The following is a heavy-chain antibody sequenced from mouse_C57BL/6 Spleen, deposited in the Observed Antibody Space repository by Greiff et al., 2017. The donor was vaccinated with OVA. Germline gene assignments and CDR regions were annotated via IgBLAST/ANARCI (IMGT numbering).Heavy chain of an antibody. V-gene: IGHV5-9-1*02. CDR1: GFTFSSYA. CDR3: TREYCGFLYAMDY. J-gene: IGHJ4*01. CDR2: ISSGGDYI. Sequence: DVMLVESGEGLVKPGGSLKLSCAASGFTFSSYAMSWVRQTPEQRLEWVAYISSGGDYIYYADTVKGRFTISRDNSRNTLDLQRSRLKSEDTAMDYYTREYCGFLYAMDYWGQGTSVTVSS. D-gene: IGHD1-2*01.